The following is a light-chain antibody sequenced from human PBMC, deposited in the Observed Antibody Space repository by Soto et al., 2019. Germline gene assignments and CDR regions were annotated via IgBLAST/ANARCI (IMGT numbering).Light chain of an antibody. CDR2: DAS. Sequence: EIVLTQSPATLSLSPGERATLSCRASQSASSFLAWYQQKSGQTPRLLIYDASNRFTGIPARFSGSGSGTDFTLTISSLEPEDFAVYYCQHRANWLGTFGPGTKVDMK. CDR1: QSASSF. CDR3: QHRANWLGT. V-gene: IGKV3-11*01. J-gene: IGKJ3*01.